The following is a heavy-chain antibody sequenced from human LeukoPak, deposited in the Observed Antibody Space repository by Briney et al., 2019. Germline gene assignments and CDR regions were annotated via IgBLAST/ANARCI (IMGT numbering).Heavy chain of an antibody. V-gene: IGHV3-66*04. Sequence: GGSLRLSCAASGFTVSNNYMTWVRQAPGKGLEWVSVIYSGNRTKYADSVKGRFIISRDNSKNTLLFQMNSLGAEDTAVYYCARLTSGNGLDVWGQGTTVTVS. CDR3: ARLTSGNGLDV. CDR1: GFTVSNNY. CDR2: IYSGNRT. D-gene: IGHD3-3*01. J-gene: IGHJ6*02.